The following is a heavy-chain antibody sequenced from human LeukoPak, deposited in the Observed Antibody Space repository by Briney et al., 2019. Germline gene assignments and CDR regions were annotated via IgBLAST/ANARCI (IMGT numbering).Heavy chain of an antibody. CDR2: IDWDDDK. D-gene: IGHD7-27*01. CDR3: ARLTLAGETLGWFNP. J-gene: IGHJ5*02. V-gene: IGHV2-70*11. Sequence: SGPTLVNPTQTLTLTCTFSGFSLSTSGICVSWIRQPPGKALEWLARIDWDDDKYYSTSLKTRLTISKDTSKNQVVLTMTNMVPVDTAAYYCARLTLAGETLGWFNPWGQGTLVTVSS. CDR1: GFSLSTSGIC.